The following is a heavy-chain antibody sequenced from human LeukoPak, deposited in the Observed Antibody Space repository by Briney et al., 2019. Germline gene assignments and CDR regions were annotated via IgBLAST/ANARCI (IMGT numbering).Heavy chain of an antibody. D-gene: IGHD3-3*01. V-gene: IGHV3-15*01. Sequence: PGWSLRLSRAACGFIYSNFWLSWVRQARGRGLEWVGRIKRKTDGGTKDYADPVKGRFTISRDDSKNTLDMQMNSLKTEDKAVYYCTTEVIGVVIYWGQGTLVTVSS. J-gene: IGHJ4*02. CDR2: IKRKTDGGTK. CDR3: TTEVIGVVIY. CDR1: GFIYSNFW.